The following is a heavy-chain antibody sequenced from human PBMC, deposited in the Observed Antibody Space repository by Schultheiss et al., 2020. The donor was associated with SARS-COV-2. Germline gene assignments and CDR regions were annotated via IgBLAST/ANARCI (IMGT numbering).Heavy chain of an antibody. CDR3: TSGSGFYYAY. D-gene: IGHD6-19*01. V-gene: IGHV3-15*07. J-gene: IGHJ4*02. CDR1: GFTFSSYE. CDR2: IKDRTSGGTT. Sequence: GGSLRLSCAASGFTFSSYEMNWVRQAPGKGLEWVGRIKDRTSGGTTDYAAPVKGRFTISRDDSQNTVYLQMNSLKTEDTAVYYCTSGSGFYYAYWGQGTLVTVSS.